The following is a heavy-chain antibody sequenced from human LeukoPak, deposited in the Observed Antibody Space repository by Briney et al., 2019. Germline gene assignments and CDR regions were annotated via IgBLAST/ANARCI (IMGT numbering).Heavy chain of an antibody. Sequence: GGSLRLSCAASGFTVSRNYMSWVRQAPGKGLEWVSAISGSGGSTYYADSVKGRFTISRDNSKNTLYLQMNSLRAEDTAVYYCAKDSGDILTSYCLFDYWGQGTLVTVSS. CDR1: GFTVSRNY. CDR3: AKDSGDILTSYCLFDY. V-gene: IGHV3-23*01. J-gene: IGHJ4*02. D-gene: IGHD3-9*01. CDR2: ISGSGGST.